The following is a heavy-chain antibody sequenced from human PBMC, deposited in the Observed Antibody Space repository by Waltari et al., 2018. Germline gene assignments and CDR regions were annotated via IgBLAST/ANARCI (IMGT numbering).Heavy chain of an antibody. J-gene: IGHJ4*02. CDR3: ARDPRYCSSTSCHDY. V-gene: IGHV3-21*01. CDR2: ISSSSSYI. CDR1: GLTFGSDS. D-gene: IGHD2-2*01. Sequence: EVQLVESGGGLVKPGGSLRLSCAASGLTFGSDSMNWVRQAPGKGLEWVSSISSSSSYIYYADSVKGRFTISRDNAKNSLYLQMNSLRAEDTAVYYCARDPRYCSSTSCHDYWGQGTLVTVSS.